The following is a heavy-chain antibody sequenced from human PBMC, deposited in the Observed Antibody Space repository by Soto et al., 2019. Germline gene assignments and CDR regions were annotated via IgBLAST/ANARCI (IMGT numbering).Heavy chain of an antibody. V-gene: IGHV1-18*01. D-gene: IGHD6-19*01. J-gene: IGHJ4*02. CDR2: ISAYNGNT. Sequence: QVQLVQSGAEVKKXGASVXVSCKXSGYTFTSYGISWVRQAPGQGLEWMGWISAYNGNTNYAQKLQGRVTMTTDTSTSTAYMELRSLRSDDTAVYYCARELAVAGLYYFDYWGQGTLVTVSS. CDR1: GYTFTSYG. CDR3: ARELAVAGLYYFDY.